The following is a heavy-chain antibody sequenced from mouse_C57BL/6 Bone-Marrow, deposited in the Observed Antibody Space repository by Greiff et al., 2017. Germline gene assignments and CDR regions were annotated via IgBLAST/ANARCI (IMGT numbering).Heavy chain of an antibody. V-gene: IGHV1-59*01. Sequence: QVQLQQPGAELVRPGTSVKLSCKASGYTFTSYWMHWVKQRPGQGLEWIGVIDPSDSYTNYNQKFKGKATVTVDTSSSTAYMQLSSLTSEGSAVYYLAGERNGNFRCYVDYWGQGNTLTVSS. CDR2: IDPSDSYT. D-gene: IGHD2-1*01. J-gene: IGHJ2*01. CDR3: AGERNGNFRCYVDY. CDR1: GYTFTSYW.